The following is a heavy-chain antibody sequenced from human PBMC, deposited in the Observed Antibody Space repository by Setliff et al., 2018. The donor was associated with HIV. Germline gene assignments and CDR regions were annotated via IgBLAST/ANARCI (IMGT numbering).Heavy chain of an antibody. Sequence: ASVKVSCKASGYTFTGYYMHWVRQAPGQGLEWMGWINPNSGGTNYAQKFQGWVTMTRDTSISTAYMELSRLRSDDTAVYYCARPMYYYDSSAYFIDLYYFDYWGQGTLVTVSS. CDR3: ARPMYYYDSSAYFIDLYYFDY. V-gene: IGHV1-2*04. D-gene: IGHD3-22*01. CDR2: INPNSGGT. J-gene: IGHJ4*02. CDR1: GYTFTGYY.